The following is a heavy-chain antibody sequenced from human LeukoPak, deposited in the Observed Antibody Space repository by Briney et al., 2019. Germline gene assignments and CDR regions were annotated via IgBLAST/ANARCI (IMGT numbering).Heavy chain of an antibody. Sequence: PSETLSLTCTVSGASISSYYYSWIRQPAGRGLEWIGRIYTSGSTNYNPSLKSRVTMPVDTSKNQFSLKLSSVTAADTAVYYCANTRDYVWGTLDYWGQGTLVTVSP. V-gene: IGHV4-4*07. D-gene: IGHD3-16*01. CDR1: GASISSYY. J-gene: IGHJ4*02. CDR3: ANTRDYVWGTLDY. CDR2: IYTSGST.